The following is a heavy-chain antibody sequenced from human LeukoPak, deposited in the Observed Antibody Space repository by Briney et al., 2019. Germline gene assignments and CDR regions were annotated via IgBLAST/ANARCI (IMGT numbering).Heavy chain of an antibody. J-gene: IGHJ4*02. D-gene: IGHD5-12*01. Sequence: GGSLRLSCAASGFTLSIYAMHWVRQAPGKGLEWVAVISFDGSNKYYADSVKGRFTISRDSSKNTLYLQMNSLRPEDTAVYYCARVGYGGYGVGEFDYWGQGTLVTVSS. V-gene: IGHV3-30-3*01. CDR3: ARVGYGGYGVGEFDY. CDR1: GFTLSIYA. CDR2: ISFDGSNK.